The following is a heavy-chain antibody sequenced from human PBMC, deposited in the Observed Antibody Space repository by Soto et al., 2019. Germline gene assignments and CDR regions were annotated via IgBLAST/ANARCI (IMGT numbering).Heavy chain of an antibody. CDR2: INHSGST. CDR3: ARGATYYYDSSGYYRHLRYFDY. CDR1: GGSFSGYY. V-gene: IGHV4-34*01. D-gene: IGHD3-22*01. J-gene: IGHJ4*02. Sequence: SETLSLTCAVYGGSFSGYYWSWIRQPPGKGLEWIGEINHSGSTNYNPSLKSRVTISVDTSKNQFSLKLSSVTAADTAVYYCARGATYYYDSSGYYRHLRYFDYWGQGTLVTVSS.